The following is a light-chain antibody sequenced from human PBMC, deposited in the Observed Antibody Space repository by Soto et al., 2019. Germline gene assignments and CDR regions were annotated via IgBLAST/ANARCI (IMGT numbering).Light chain of an antibody. CDR2: GAS. J-gene: IGKJ3*01. CDR3: QNFGDSPFT. V-gene: IGKV3-20*01. CDR1: ETISSHY. Sequence: EVVLMQSPDTLSLSPGERATLSCRASETISSHYIAWYQHKPGQAPRLLIFGASTRATGIPDRFSGSWSGTDFTPTINRLEPEDFAVYYCQNFGDSPFTFGPGTKVDIK.